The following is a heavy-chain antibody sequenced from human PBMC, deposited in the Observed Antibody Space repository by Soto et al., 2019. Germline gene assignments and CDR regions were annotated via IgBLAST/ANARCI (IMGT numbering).Heavy chain of an antibody. CDR2: ISSSGSYI. J-gene: IGHJ6*03. CDR3: ARNAFYSAYMDV. V-gene: IGHV3-11*01. D-gene: IGHD1-26*01. CDR1: GFTFSDYY. Sequence: GGSLRLSCAASGFTFSDYYMSWIRQAPGKGLEWVSYISSSGSYIHYADSVKGRFTISRDNAENSLDLQMNSLRAEDTAVYYCARNAFYSAYMDVWGKGTTVTVSS.